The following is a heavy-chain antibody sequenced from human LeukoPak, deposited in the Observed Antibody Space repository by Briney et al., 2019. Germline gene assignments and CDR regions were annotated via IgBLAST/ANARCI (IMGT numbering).Heavy chain of an antibody. V-gene: IGHV1-24*01. D-gene: IGHD2-2*01. J-gene: IGHJ3*02. CDR1: GYTLTELS. Sequence: ASVKVSCKVSGYTLTELSMHWVRQAPGKGLEWMGGFDPEDGETIYAQKFQGRVTMTEDTSTDTAYMELSSLRSEDTAVYYCARVGYCSSTSCPQGDAFDIWGQGTMVTVSS. CDR3: ARVGYCSSTSCPQGDAFDI. CDR2: FDPEDGET.